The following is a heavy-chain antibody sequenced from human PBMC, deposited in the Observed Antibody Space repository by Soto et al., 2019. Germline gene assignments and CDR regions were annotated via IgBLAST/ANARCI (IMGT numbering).Heavy chain of an antibody. CDR1: GFSLSTSGLV. J-gene: IGHJ4*02. D-gene: IGHD6-19*01. CDR2: IYWNADD. V-gene: IGHV2-5*01. Sequence: QITLKESGPTLVRPTQTLTLTCTFSGFSLSTSGLVVGWIRQPPGKPLEWLALIYWNADDLYSPSLKARPGITEESGRNPVVITMTNTDRVDTAAYYGAHSPNGCYLFDCRGEETLVTVS. CDR3: AHSPNGCYLFDC.